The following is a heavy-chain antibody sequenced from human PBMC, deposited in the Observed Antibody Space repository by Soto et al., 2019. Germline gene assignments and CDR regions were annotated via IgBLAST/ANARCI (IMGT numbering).Heavy chain of an antibody. CDR1: VGTFSSYA. CDR2: IIPIFGTA. D-gene: IGHD1-26*01. Sequence: QVQLVQSGAEVKKPGSSVKVSCKASVGTFSSYAISWVRQAPGQGLEWRGGIIPIFGTADYAQKFQGRVTIAADESTRTAYMEWSSLRSEHTAVYYCASHSGSPPEGRYYYGMDVWGQGTTVTVSS. CDR3: ASHSGSPPEGRYYYGMDV. V-gene: IGHV1-69*12. J-gene: IGHJ6*02.